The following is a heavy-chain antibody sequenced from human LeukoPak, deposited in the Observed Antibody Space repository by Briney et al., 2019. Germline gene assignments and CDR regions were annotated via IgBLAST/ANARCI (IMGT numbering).Heavy chain of an antibody. J-gene: IGHJ4*02. Sequence: PSETLSLTCTVSGGSISSYYWSWIRQPAGKGLEWIGSIYYSGSTYYNPSLKSRVTISVDTSKNQFSLKLSSVTAADTAVYYCARPRLGSYSAFDYWGQGTLVTVSS. CDR1: GGSISSYY. CDR3: ARPRLGSYSAFDY. D-gene: IGHD3-10*01. V-gene: IGHV4-59*05. CDR2: IYYSGST.